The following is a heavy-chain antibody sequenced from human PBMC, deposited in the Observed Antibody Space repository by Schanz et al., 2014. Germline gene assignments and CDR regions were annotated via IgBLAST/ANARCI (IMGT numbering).Heavy chain of an antibody. CDR1: GFSFGNYG. V-gene: IGHV3-23*01. Sequence: EVQLLESGGGLVQPGGSLRLSCEASGFSFGNYGMSWVRQAPGKGLEWVSGFDAHDGRAYYADSAKGRFTISRDNSKSTLYVEMNSLRVEDTAVYYCAKAADWPVTRFDPWGQGTLVTVSS. CDR3: AKAADWPVTRFDP. CDR2: FDAHDGRA. J-gene: IGHJ5*02. D-gene: IGHD3-9*01.